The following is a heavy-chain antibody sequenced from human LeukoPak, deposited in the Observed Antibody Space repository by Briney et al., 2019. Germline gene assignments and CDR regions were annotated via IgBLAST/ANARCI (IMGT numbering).Heavy chain of an antibody. CDR2: ISYDGSNK. CDR3: AKTVSSGYPYFDY. CDR1: GYTFTGYY. V-gene: IGHV3-30*18. Sequence: SCKASGYTFTGYYMHWVRQAPGKGLEWVAVISYDGSNKYYADSVKGRFTISRDNSKNTLYLQMNSLRAEDTAVYYCAKTVSSGYPYFDYWGQGTLVTVSS. D-gene: IGHD3-22*01. J-gene: IGHJ4*02.